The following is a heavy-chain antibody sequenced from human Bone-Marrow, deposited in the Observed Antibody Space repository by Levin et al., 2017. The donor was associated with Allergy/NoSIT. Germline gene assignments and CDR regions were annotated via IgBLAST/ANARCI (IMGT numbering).Heavy chain of an antibody. D-gene: IGHD4-11*01. CDR1: GGSISSSSYY. V-gene: IGHV4-39*07. CDR2: IYYSGST. CDR3: AREEATVMYYYYYYGMDV. J-gene: IGHJ6*02. Sequence: SQTLSLTCTVSGGSISSSSYYWGWIRQPPGKGLEWIGSIYYSGSTYYNPSLKSRVTISVDTSKNQFSLKLSSVTAADTAVYYCAREEATVMYYYYYYGMDVWGQGTTVTVSS.